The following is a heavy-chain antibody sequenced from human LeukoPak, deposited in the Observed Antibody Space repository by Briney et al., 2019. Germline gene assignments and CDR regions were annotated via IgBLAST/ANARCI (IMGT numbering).Heavy chain of an antibody. CDR1: GGSISSGSYY. CDR2: IYTSGST. Sequence: SETLSLTCTVSGGSISSGSYYWSWIRQPAGKGLEWIGRIYTSGSTNYNPSLKSRVTISVDTSKNQFSLKLSSVTAADTAVYYCARLTTGCFDYWGQGTLVSVPS. V-gene: IGHV4-61*02. CDR3: ARLTTGCFDY. J-gene: IGHJ4*02. D-gene: IGHD4-11*01.